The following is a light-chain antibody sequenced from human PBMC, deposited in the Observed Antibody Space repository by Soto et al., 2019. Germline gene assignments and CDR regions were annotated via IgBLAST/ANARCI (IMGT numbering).Light chain of an antibody. CDR3: QKYDNWPLT. Sequence: EVVMTQSPATLSVSPGEGVTLSCRASQGIGDTLAWYQHKPGQTPRLLIYDKSTRATGVPDRLSGSGSGTDLNLTISRLQSEDFGVYFCQKYDNWPLTFGGGTKVDIK. CDR1: QGIGDT. J-gene: IGKJ4*01. V-gene: IGKV3-15*01. CDR2: DKS.